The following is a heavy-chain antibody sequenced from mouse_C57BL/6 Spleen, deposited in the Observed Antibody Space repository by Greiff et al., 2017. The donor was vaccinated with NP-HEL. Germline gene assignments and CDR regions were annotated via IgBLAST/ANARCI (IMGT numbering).Heavy chain of an antibody. CDR1: GYTFTDYY. CDR3: ARTHYYGSSAWFAY. D-gene: IGHD1-1*01. J-gene: IGHJ3*01. V-gene: IGHV1-76*01. Sequence: QVQLQQSGAELVRPGASVKLSCKASGYTFTDYYINWVKQRPGQGLEWIARIYPGSGNTYYNEKFKGKATLTAEKSSSTAYMQLSSLTSEDSAVYFGARTHYYGSSAWFAYWGQGTLVTVSA. CDR2: IYPGSGNT.